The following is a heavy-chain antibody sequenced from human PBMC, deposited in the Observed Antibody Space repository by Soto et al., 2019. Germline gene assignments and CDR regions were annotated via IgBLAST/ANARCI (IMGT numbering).Heavy chain of an antibody. CDR1: GGAITSSGYY. V-gene: IGHV4-31*03. D-gene: IGHD2-2*01. CDR3: ARGGGSTKVDY. CDR2: TSNSGST. J-gene: IGHJ4*02. Sequence: QVQLQESGPGLVKPSQTLSLTCTVSGGAITSSGYYWSWIRQHPGEGLEWIGFTSNSGSTSYNPSLKGRVAISVDTSSTQFSLKRKSVTAADTAFYYCARGGGSTKVDYWGQGTLVTVSP.